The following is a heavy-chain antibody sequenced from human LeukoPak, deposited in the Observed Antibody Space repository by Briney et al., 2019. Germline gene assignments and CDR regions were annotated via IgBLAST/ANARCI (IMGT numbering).Heavy chain of an antibody. CDR1: GDSISGHY. CDR3: ADSSGYYYASY. J-gene: IGHJ4*02. V-gene: IGHV4-34*01. Sequence: SETLSLTCIVSGDSISGHYWSWIRQPPGKGLEWIGEINHSGSTNYNPSLKSRVTISVDTSKNQFSLKLSSVTAADTAVYYCADSSGYYYASYWGQGTLVTVSS. CDR2: INHSGST. D-gene: IGHD3-22*01.